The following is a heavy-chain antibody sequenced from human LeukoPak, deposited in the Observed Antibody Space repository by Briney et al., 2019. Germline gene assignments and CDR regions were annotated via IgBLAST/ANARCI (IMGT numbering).Heavy chain of an antibody. D-gene: IGHD4-17*01. Sequence: GASVKVSCKASGYTFTGYYMHWVRQAPGLGLEWMGRINPNSGGTNYAQKFQGRVTMTRDTSISTAYMELSRLRSDDTAVSYCARSSRYGDYLIDYWGQGTLVTVSS. CDR3: ARSSRYGDYLIDY. J-gene: IGHJ4*02. CDR2: INPNSGGT. CDR1: GYTFTGYY. V-gene: IGHV1-2*06.